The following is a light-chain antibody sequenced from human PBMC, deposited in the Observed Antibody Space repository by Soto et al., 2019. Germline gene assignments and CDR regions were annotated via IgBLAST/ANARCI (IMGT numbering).Light chain of an antibody. Sequence: QSALTQPASVSGSPGQSITISCTGSSSDVGGYNFVSWYQQHPGKVPKLMIYDVSSRPSGVSDRFSGSKSGNTASLTISGLQAEDEGDYYCSSYTSSSTHGFGSGPKLTV. CDR3: SSYTSSSTHG. J-gene: IGLJ1*01. CDR2: DVS. CDR1: SSDVGGYNF. V-gene: IGLV2-14*03.